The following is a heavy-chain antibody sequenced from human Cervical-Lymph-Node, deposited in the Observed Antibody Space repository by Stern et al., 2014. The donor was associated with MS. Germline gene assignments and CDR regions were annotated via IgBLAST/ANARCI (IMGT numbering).Heavy chain of an antibody. Sequence: QVQLVQSGAEVTKPGASVKVSCKASGYTFTSYDINWVRQATGQGLEWMRWMNPNSGNTGYAQKFQGRVTMTRNTSISTAYMELSSLRSEDTAVYYCARGSYYYDSSGHDAFDIWGQGTMVTVSS. CDR3: ARGSYYYDSSGHDAFDI. CDR1: GYTFTSYD. D-gene: IGHD3-22*01. J-gene: IGHJ3*02. V-gene: IGHV1-8*01. CDR2: MNPNSGNT.